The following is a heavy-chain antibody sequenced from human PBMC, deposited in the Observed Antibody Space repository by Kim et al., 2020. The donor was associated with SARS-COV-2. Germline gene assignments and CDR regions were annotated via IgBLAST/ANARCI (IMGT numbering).Heavy chain of an antibody. Sequence: GGSLRLSCAASGFTFSGSAMHWVRQASGKGLEWVGRIRSKANNYATAYAASVKGRFTISRDDSKNTAYLQMNSLKIEDTAVYYCTRFSGAWLVLEDWGQGTLVTVSS. CDR3: TRFSGAWLVLED. J-gene: IGHJ4*02. CDR1: GFTFSGSA. CDR2: IRSKANNYAT. D-gene: IGHD6-19*01. V-gene: IGHV3-73*01.